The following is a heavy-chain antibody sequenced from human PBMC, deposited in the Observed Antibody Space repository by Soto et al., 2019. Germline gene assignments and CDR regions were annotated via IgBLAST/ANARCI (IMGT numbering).Heavy chain of an antibody. CDR1: GFTFSYYW. Sequence: PGGSLRLSCAASGFTFSYYWMHWVRQAPGQGVVWVSRIHSDGSSTTYADSVKGRFTISRDNAKSSLFLQMNSLRPDDTALYYCAKDMKWGGMTTIHYFDSWGQGTLVTVSS. CDR3: AKDMKWGGMTTIHYFDS. CDR2: IHSDGSST. J-gene: IGHJ4*02. D-gene: IGHD4-17*01. V-gene: IGHV3-74*01.